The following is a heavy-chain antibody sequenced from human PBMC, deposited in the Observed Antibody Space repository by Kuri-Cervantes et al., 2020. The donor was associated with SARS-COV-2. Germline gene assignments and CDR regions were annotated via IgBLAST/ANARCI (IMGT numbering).Heavy chain of an antibody. CDR3: ARAVYSSGWYNFDY. J-gene: IGHJ4*02. D-gene: IGHD6-19*01. CDR2: ISANNGDI. CDR1: GYTFTTYG. V-gene: IGHV1-18*01. Sequence: ASVKVSCKASGYTFTTYGISWVRQAPGQGLEWMGWISANNGDIDYGQRLQGRVTMTTDTSTSTAYMELRSLRSDDTAVYYCARAVYSSGWYNFDYWGQGTRVTGSS.